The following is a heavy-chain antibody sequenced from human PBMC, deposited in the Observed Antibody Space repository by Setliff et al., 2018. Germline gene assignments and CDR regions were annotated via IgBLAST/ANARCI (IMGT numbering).Heavy chain of an antibody. V-gene: IGHV1-69*05. CDR1: GGTFRSYG. CDR2: TIPRFGST. CDR3: AREGVDTRSSTDYRYYMDV. Sequence: SVKVSCKASGGTFRSYGISWVRQAPGQGLEWMGGTIPRFGSTNYAQKFQDRVTIITDESTSTAYMELSSLRTEDTAVYYCAREGVDTRSSTDYRYYMDVWGKGTTVTVSS. D-gene: IGHD5-18*01. J-gene: IGHJ6*03.